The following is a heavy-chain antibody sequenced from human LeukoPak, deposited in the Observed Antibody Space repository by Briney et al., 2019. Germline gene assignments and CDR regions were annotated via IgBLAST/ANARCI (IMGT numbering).Heavy chain of an antibody. J-gene: IGHJ5*02. CDR1: GGSISSGGYS. Sequence: SQTLSLTCAVSGGSISSGGYSWSWIRQPPGKGLEWIGYIYHSGSTYYNPSLKSRVTISVDRSKNQFSLKLSSVTAADTAVYYCARGIEAGFRGFDPWGQGTLVTVSS. CDR2: IYHSGST. D-gene: IGHD6-25*01. V-gene: IGHV4-30-2*01. CDR3: ARGIEAGFRGFDP.